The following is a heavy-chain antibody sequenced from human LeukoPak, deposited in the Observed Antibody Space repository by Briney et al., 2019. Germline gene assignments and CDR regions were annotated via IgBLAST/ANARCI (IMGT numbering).Heavy chain of an antibody. Sequence: GGSLRLSCAASGFTFTRNAMAWVRQAPGKGLEWVSAIDGSGGTTFYADSVKGRVTISRVQSTNTVYLQMNSLRADDTAVYYCAKAHCSSTSCSRADNWGQGTLVTVSS. CDR2: IDGSGGTT. CDR1: GFTFTRNA. J-gene: IGHJ4*02. V-gene: IGHV3-23*01. CDR3: AKAHCSSTSCSRADN. D-gene: IGHD2-2*01.